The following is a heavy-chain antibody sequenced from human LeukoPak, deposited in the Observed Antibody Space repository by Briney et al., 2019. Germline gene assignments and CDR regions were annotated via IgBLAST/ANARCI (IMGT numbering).Heavy chain of an antibody. CDR2: IYSGGRT. J-gene: IGHJ4*02. CDR1: GFTVSSSY. CDR3: AREPGTTLDY. D-gene: IGHD1-14*01. Sequence: PGGSLRLSCAASGFTVSSSYMSWVRQAPGKGLEWVSVIYSGGRTDYTDSVKGRFTISRDKSKNTLYLHMNGLRVEDTAVYYCAREPGTTLDYWGQGTLVTVSS. V-gene: IGHV3-53*01.